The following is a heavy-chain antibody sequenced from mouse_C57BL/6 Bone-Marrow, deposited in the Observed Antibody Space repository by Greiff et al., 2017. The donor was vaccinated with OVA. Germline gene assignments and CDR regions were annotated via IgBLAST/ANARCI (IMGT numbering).Heavy chain of an antibody. CDR2: IYPGGGYT. J-gene: IGHJ1*03. CDR1: GYTFTNYW. Sequence: QVHVKQSGAELVRPGTSVKMSCKASGYTFTNYWIGWAKQRPGHGLEWIGDIYPGGGYTNYNEKFKGKATLTADKSSSTAYMQFSSLTSEDSAIYYCARSGITTVVAPYWYVDVWGTGTTVTVSS. D-gene: IGHD1-1*01. V-gene: IGHV1-63*01. CDR3: ARSGITTVVAPYWYVDV.